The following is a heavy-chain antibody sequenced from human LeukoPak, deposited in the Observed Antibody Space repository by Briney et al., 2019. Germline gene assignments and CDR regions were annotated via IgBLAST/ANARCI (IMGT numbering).Heavy chain of an antibody. CDR1: GFTFSSYG. CDR2: IRYDGSNK. CDR3: AKDKSAWSLFGSDY. V-gene: IGHV3-30*02. Sequence: GGSLRLSCAASGFTFSSYGMHWVRQAPGKGLEWVAFIRYDGSNKYYADSVKGRFTISRDNSKNTLYLQMNSLRAEDTAVYYCAKDKSAWSLFGSDYWGQGTLVTVSS. D-gene: IGHD3-3*01. J-gene: IGHJ4*02.